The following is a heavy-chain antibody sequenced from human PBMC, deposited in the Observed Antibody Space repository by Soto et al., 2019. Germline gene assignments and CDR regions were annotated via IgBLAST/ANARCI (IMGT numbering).Heavy chain of an antibody. Sequence: SETLSLTCTVSGGSISSGDYYWSWIRQPPGKGLEWIGYIYYSGSTYYNPSLKSRVTISVDTSKNQFSLKLSSVTAADTAVYYCARVVMTTVPHIPYYYYYGMDVWGQGTTVTVSS. J-gene: IGHJ6*02. CDR3: ARVVMTTVPHIPYYYYYGMDV. CDR1: GGSISSGDYY. D-gene: IGHD4-4*01. CDR2: IYYSGST. V-gene: IGHV4-30-4*01.